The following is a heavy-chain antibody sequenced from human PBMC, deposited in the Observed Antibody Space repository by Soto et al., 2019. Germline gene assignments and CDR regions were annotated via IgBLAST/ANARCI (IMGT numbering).Heavy chain of an antibody. Sequence: ASVKVSCKASGYTFTGYYMHWVRQAPGQGLEWMGWINPNSGGTNYAQKFQGWVTMTRDTSISTAYMELSRLRSDDTAVYYCARSYSSGWYHAFDIWDQGTMVTVSS. CDR1: GYTFTGYY. CDR3: ARSYSSGWYHAFDI. J-gene: IGHJ3*02. CDR2: INPNSGGT. V-gene: IGHV1-2*04. D-gene: IGHD6-19*01.